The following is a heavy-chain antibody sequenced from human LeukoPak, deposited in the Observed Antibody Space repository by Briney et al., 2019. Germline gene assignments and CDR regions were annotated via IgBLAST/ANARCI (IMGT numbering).Heavy chain of an antibody. CDR2: ISGSGGTR. CDR3: ANMVVAATA. D-gene: IGHD2-15*01. Sequence: PGGSLRLSCAASGFTFSNYGMIWVRQAPGKGLEWVSAISGSGGTRNYADSVKGRFTISRDNSKNTLYLQMNSLRAEDTAVYYCANMVVAATAWGQGTLVTVSS. CDR1: GFTFSNYG. J-gene: IGHJ5*02. V-gene: IGHV3-23*01.